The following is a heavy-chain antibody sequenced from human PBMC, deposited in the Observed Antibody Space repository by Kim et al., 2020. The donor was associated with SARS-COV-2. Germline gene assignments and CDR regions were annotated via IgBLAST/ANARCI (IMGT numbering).Heavy chain of an antibody. CDR3: AKTSGRVPPHHDRPVAY. CDR1: GFSFSNYA. J-gene: IGHJ4*02. D-gene: IGHD2-15*01. V-gene: IGHV3-23*01. Sequence: GGSLRLSCAASGFSFSNYAMSWVRQAPGKGLEGVSGISGSGGDIYYADSVNGRFTISRDNSMNTLYLQMNSLRAEDTAVYYCAKTSGRVPPHHDRPVAYWGQGTLVSVSS. CDR2: ISGSGGDI.